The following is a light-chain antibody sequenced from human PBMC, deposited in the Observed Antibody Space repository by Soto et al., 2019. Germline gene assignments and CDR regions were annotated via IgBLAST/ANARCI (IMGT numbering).Light chain of an antibody. CDR2: DSS. V-gene: IGKV3-20*01. CDR3: QQYDITPWT. CDR1: PSLSSNF. Sequence: EIVLTQSPATLSLSPGESATLFCRARPSLSSNFLAWYQQQPGQPPRLLIYDSSTRTTGFPDRFSGSGSGTDFTLTIISLEPEDFSVYYCQQYDITPWTFGQGTKVDIK. J-gene: IGKJ1*01.